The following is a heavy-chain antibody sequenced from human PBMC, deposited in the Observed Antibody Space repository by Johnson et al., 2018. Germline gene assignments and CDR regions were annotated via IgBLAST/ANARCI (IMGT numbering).Heavy chain of an antibody. V-gene: IGHV3-23*04. CDR1: GFTFSSYH. Sequence: VQLVQSGGGLVQPWGSLRLSCAASGFTFSSYHMTWVRQAPGKGLEGVSSISGSDGRTYYADAVQGRFTISRDNFKNTLSLQMNSLRPEDTAVYYCARIMTTDHSYWDGLAAWGQGTTVTVSS. J-gene: IGHJ6*02. CDR2: ISGSDGRT. CDR3: ARIMTTDHSYWDGLAA. D-gene: IGHD4-11*01.